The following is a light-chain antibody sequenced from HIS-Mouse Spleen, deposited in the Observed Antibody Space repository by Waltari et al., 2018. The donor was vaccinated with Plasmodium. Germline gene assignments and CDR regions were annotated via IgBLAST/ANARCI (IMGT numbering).Light chain of an antibody. V-gene: IGLV2-23*01. J-gene: IGLJ3*02. CDR1: SSDVGSYNL. Sequence: QSALTQPASVSGSPGQSIPISGTGPSSDVGSYNLVSWYQPHPGKAPKLMIYEGSKRPSGVSNRSSGSKSGNTASLTISGLQAEDEADYYCCSYAGSSNWVFGGGTKLTVL. CDR2: EGS. CDR3: CSYAGSSNWV.